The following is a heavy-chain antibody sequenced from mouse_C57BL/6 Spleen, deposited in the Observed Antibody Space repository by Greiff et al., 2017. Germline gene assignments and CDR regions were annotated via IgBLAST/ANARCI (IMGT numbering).Heavy chain of an antibody. Sequence: EVKLVESGPGMVKPSQSLSLTCTVTGYSITSGYDWQWFRHFPGNKLEWMGYISYSGSTNYNPSLKSRISITHDTSQNHFFLKLNSVTTEDTATYYCARGGYYGSSTVFAYWSQGTMVTVSA. V-gene: IGHV3-1*01. J-gene: IGHJ3*01. CDR1: GYSITSGYD. D-gene: IGHD1-1*01. CDR2: ISYSGST. CDR3: ARGGYYGSSTVFAY.